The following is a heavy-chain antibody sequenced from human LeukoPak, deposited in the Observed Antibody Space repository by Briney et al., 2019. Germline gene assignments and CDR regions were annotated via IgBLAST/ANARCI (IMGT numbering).Heavy chain of an antibody. D-gene: IGHD3-3*01. J-gene: IGHJ4*02. CDR3: ARGIPSFSLFGMVIY. CDR1: AYNCPGSD. CDR2: INPNNGDT. Sequence: GASVKGSCKASAYNCPGSDIHWVQQAPGPAFNWMTWINPNNGDTNYAQKFQGRVTMTRDTSVSTAFMELSTLKSDDAAVYYCARGIPSFSLFGMVIYWGQGTLLTVSS. V-gene: IGHV1-2*02.